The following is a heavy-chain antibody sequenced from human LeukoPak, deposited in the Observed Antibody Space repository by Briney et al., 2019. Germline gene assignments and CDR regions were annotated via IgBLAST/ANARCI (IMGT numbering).Heavy chain of an antibody. CDR2: INSDGSRT. CDR3: ARDFETGGYYYYGMDV. Sequence: GGSLRLSCAASGFTFSSYWMHWVRQAPGKGLVWVSRINSDGSRTSYADSVKGRFTISRDNAKNTLYLQMNSLRAEDTAVYYCARDFETGGYYYYGMDVWGQGTTVTVSS. CDR1: GFTFSSYW. V-gene: IGHV3-74*01. D-gene: IGHD3-10*01. J-gene: IGHJ6*02.